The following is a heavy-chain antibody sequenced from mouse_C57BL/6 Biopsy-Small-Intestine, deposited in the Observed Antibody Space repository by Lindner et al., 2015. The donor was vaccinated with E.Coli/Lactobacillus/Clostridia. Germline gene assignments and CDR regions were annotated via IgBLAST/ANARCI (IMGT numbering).Heavy chain of an antibody. CDR2: ISDGGSYT. V-gene: IGHV5-4*01. Sequence: VQLQESGGGLVKPGGSLKLSCAASGFTFSSYAMSWVRQTPEKRLEWVATISDGGSYTYYPDNVKGRFTISRDNAKNNLYLQMSHLKSEDTAMYYCARVPVWGQGTLVTVSA. CDR1: GFTFSSYA. J-gene: IGHJ3*01. CDR3: ARVPV.